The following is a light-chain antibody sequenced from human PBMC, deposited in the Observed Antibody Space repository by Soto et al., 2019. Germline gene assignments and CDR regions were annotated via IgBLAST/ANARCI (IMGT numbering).Light chain of an antibody. V-gene: IGKV1-33*01. Sequence: DIQMTQSPSSLSASVGDRVTITCQASQDISTFLNGYQQKPGKAPKVLIYDASSLETGVPSRFSGDGSGTDFTLTISSLQPEDIATYYCQQYGNFPLSFGGGTKVDIK. CDR2: DAS. CDR3: QQYGNFPLS. J-gene: IGKJ4*01. CDR1: QDISTF.